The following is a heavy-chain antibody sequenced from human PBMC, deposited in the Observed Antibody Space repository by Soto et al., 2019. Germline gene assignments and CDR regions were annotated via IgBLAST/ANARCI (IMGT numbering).Heavy chain of an antibody. Sequence: QVQLVQSGAEVKKPGASVRVSCEASGYRFTTHYIHWVRQAPGQGREWMGRMNVGTGGTTYAHKFQGRVTMTRDTSIRTAYLEVSSVKSDDTAMYYCARDGNFALRGYSFGFDFWGQGTLVTVSS. CDR1: GYRFTTHY. CDR2: MNVGTGGT. CDR3: ARDGNFALRGYSFGFDF. D-gene: IGHD5-18*01. V-gene: IGHV1-2*06. J-gene: IGHJ4*02.